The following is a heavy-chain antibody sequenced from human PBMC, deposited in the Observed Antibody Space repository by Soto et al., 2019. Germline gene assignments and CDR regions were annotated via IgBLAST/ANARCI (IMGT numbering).Heavy chain of an antibody. Sequence: QTLSLPFAISGDSISSNRASWNWIRQSPSRGLEWLGRTYYRSKWYNDYAVSVKSRITINPDTSKNQFSLQLNSVTPEDTAVYYCASASPDVDAFDIWGQGTMVTVS. CDR1: GDSISSNRAS. CDR3: ASASPDVDAFDI. V-gene: IGHV6-1*01. J-gene: IGHJ3*02. CDR2: TYYRSKWYN.